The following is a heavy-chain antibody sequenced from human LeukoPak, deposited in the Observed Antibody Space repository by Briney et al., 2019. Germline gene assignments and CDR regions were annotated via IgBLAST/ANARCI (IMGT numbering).Heavy chain of an antibody. D-gene: IGHD5-18*01. Sequence: GGALRLSRAASGFTFRNYGMHRVRPAPGKGLEWGAVISYDGSNKYYADSVKGRFTISRDNSKNTLYLQMNSLRAEDTAVYYCAKDGARKVGYSYGYYYYYGMDVWGKGTTVTVSS. J-gene: IGHJ6*04. CDR1: GFTFRNYG. CDR2: ISYDGSNK. V-gene: IGHV3-30*18. CDR3: AKDGARKVGYSYGYYYYYGMDV.